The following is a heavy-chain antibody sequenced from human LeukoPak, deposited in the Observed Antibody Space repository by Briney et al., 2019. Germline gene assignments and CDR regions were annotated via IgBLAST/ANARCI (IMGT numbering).Heavy chain of an antibody. CDR3: ARVRLRLGETDY. CDR2: IIPIFGTA. CDR1: GGTFSSYA. V-gene: IGHV1-69*06. D-gene: IGHD3-16*01. J-gene: IGHJ4*02. Sequence: SVKVSCKASGGTFSSYAISWVRQAPGQGLEWMGGIIPIFGTANYAQKFQGRVTVTADKSTSTAYMELSSLRSEDTAVYYCARVRLRLGETDYWGQGTLVTVSS.